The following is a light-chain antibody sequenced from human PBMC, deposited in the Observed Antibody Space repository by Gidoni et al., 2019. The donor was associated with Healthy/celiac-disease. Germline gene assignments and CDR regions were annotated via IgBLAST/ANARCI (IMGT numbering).Light chain of an antibody. CDR2: KVS. J-gene: IGKJ1*01. V-gene: IGKV2-30*01. CDR3: MQSTYWPRT. Sequence: VVMTQSLPSLPVTLGQPASIPSRSGQSLVSSDGKTYLSWFHQKPGQSPRRLVYKVSNRDSGVPDRFSGSGSGTDFTLKITRVEAEDVGFYYCMQSTYWPRTFGPGTKVEVK. CDR1: QSLVSSDGKTY.